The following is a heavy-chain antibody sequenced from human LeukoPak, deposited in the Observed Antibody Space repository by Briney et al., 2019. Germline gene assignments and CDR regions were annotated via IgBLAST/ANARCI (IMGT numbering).Heavy chain of an antibody. D-gene: IGHD1-26*01. Sequence: PGGSLRLSCAASGFTFSSYAMSWVSQAPGKGLEWVSATSGSGDYKYYADSVKCRFTISRDNSKNTLYLQMNSLTADDTAVYFCAKALYSGSPNFDYWGQGTLVTVSS. V-gene: IGHV3-23*01. CDR1: GFTFSSYA. J-gene: IGHJ4*02. CDR3: AKALYSGSPNFDY. CDR2: TSGSGDYK.